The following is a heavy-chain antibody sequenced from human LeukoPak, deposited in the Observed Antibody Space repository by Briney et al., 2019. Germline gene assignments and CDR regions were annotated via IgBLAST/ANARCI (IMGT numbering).Heavy chain of an antibody. CDR2: IDDDSSPI. CDR1: GFTFSRYS. Sequence: GGSLRLSCTASGFTFSRYSINWVRQAPGKGLEWIAYIDDDSSPIYYADSVRGRFTTASDNADNSLYLQMNSLRAGDTAVYYCVRGGAGDGYYFDYWGQGTLVTVSS. CDR3: VRGGAGDGYYFDY. J-gene: IGHJ4*02. V-gene: IGHV3-48*01. D-gene: IGHD7-27*01.